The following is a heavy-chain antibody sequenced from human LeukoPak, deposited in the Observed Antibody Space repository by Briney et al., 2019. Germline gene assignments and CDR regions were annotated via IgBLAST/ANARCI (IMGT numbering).Heavy chain of an antibody. D-gene: IGHD6-13*01. CDR2: INPNSGGT. CDR3: GVSTRYSSNRVDY. Sequence: GASVKVSCKASGYTFTGYYMHWVRQAPGQGLEWMGWINPNSGGTNYAQKFQGRVTMTRDTSISTAYMELSRLRSDDTAVYYCGVSTRYSSNRVDYWGQGTLVTVSS. J-gene: IGHJ4*02. CDR1: GYTFTGYY. V-gene: IGHV1-2*02.